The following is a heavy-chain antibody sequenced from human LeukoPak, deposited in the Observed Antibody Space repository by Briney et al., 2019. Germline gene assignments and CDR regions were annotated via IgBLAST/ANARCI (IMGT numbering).Heavy chain of an antibody. J-gene: IGHJ4*02. D-gene: IGHD2-15*01. CDR3: ARSYCSGGSCYWYGY. Sequence: GGSLRLSCAASGFTFDDYGMSWVRQAPGKGLEWVSGINWNGGSTGYADSVKGRFTISRDNAKNSLYLQMNSLRAEDTALYYCARSYCSGGSCYWYGYWGQGTLVTVSS. V-gene: IGHV3-20*04. CDR2: INWNGGST. CDR1: GFTFDDYG.